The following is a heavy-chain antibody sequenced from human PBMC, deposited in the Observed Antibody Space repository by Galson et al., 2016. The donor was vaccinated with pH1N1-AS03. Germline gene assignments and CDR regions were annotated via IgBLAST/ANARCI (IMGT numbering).Heavy chain of an antibody. CDR1: GYTFTNYG. D-gene: IGHD4-23*01. CDR2: ISAYSGNT. V-gene: IGHV1-18*01. CDR3: ARGWPDYGGDSFLGWDH. Sequence: SVKVSCKASGYTFTNYGISWVRQAPGQGLEWMGWISAYSGNTNYAQKLQGRVTLTTDTSTSTAYMELRSLRSADTAVYYCARGWPDYGGDSFLGWDHWGQGSLVTVSS. J-gene: IGHJ4*02.